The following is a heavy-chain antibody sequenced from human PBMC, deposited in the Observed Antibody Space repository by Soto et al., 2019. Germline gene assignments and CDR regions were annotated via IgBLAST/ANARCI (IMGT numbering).Heavy chain of an antibody. J-gene: IGHJ5*02. V-gene: IGHV4-30-4*01. CDR3: ARLWGDYYDSSGYYWEVSNWFDP. CDR1: GGSISSYY. Sequence: SETLSLTCTVSGGSISSYYWSWIRQPPGKGLEWIGYIYYSGSTYYNPSLKSRVTISVDTSKNQFSLKLSSVTAADTAVYYCARLWGDYYDSSGYYWEVSNWFDPWGQGTLVTVSS. CDR2: IYYSGST. D-gene: IGHD3-22*01.